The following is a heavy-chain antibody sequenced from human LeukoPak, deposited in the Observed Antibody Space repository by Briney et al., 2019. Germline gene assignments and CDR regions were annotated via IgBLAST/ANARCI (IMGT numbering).Heavy chain of an antibody. V-gene: IGHV4-59*12. Sequence: PSETLSLTCTVSGGSISSYYWSWIRQPPGKGLEWIGYIYYSGSTNYNPSLKSRVTISVDTSKNQFSLKLSSVTAADTAVYYCARDPPGYCSSTSCEGYYYYGMDVWGQGTTVTVSS. CDR3: ARDPPGYCSSTSCEGYYYYGMDV. CDR2: IYYSGST. J-gene: IGHJ6*02. CDR1: GGSISSYY. D-gene: IGHD2-2*01.